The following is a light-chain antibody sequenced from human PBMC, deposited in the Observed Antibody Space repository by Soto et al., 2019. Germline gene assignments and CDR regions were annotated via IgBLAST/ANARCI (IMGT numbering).Light chain of an antibody. Sequence: QSVRTQPASVSGSPGQSITISCTGTSSDVGGYNYVSWYQQHPGKAPKLMIYEVSDRPSGISNRFSGSKSGNTASLTISGLQAEDEADYYCSSYTSSLSYVFGTGTKVTVL. CDR2: EVS. CDR1: SSDVGGYNY. J-gene: IGLJ1*01. CDR3: SSYTSSLSYV. V-gene: IGLV2-14*01.